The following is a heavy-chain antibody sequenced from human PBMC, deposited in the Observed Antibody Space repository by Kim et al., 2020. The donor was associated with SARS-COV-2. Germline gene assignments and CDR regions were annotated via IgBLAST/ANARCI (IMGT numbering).Heavy chain of an antibody. D-gene: IGHD6-13*01. CDR1: GGSISSYY. Sequence: SETLSLTCTVSGGSISSYYWSWIRQPPGKGLEWIGYIYYSGSTNYNPSLKSRVTISVDTSKNQFSLKLSSVTAADTAVYYCATGGGYRDWFDPWGQGTLVTVSS. CDR3: ATGGGYRDWFDP. J-gene: IGHJ5*02. CDR2: IYYSGST. V-gene: IGHV4-59*01.